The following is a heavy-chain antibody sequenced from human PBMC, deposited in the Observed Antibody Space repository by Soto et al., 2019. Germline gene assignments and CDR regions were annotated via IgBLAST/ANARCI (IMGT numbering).Heavy chain of an antibody. D-gene: IGHD1-1*01. J-gene: IGHJ4*02. V-gene: IGHV4-4*07. CDR1: GGSISSYY. CDR3: ARDLTTTGTDY. CDR2: IYTSGSA. Sequence: SETLSLTCTVSGGSISSYYWSWIRQPAGKGLEWIGRIYTSGSANYNPSPKSRVTMSVDTSKNQFSLKLSSVTAADTAVYYCARDLTTTGTDYWGQGTLVTVSS.